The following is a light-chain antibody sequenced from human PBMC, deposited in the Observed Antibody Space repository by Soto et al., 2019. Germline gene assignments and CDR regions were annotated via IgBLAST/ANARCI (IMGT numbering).Light chain of an antibody. CDR2: AAS. CDR1: QGVSSW. Sequence: IPMTQSPSSVSASLGDTVTITCRASQGVSSWLAWYQQKPGKAPKLLVYAASVLQTGVPSRFSGTGSGTDFTLTISGLQPEDSATYYCQQAISFPLTFGGGTNVQV. CDR3: QQAISFPLT. J-gene: IGKJ4*01. V-gene: IGKV1-12*01.